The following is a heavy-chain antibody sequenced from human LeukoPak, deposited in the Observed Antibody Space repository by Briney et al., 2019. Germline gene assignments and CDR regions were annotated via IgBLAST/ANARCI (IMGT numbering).Heavy chain of an antibody. V-gene: IGHV3-23*01. CDR3: AKAGKYNVYDYFDS. D-gene: IGHD5/OR15-5a*01. CDR2: FSGGGGST. CDR1: GFTFSSYA. J-gene: IGHJ4*02. Sequence: GGSLRLSCAASGFTFSSYAMTWVRQTPEKGLEWVSTFSGGGGSTYYADSVKGRFTVSRDTSKNTLYLQMNSLRVDDTAVYYFAKAGKYNVYDYFDSWGQGTLVTVSS.